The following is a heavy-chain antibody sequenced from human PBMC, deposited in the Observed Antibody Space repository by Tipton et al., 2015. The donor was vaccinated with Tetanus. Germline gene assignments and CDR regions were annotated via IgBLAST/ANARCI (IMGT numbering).Heavy chain of an antibody. CDR1: GGSFSNYF. V-gene: IGHV4-34*01. CDR2: ISPSGNT. Sequence: GLVKPSETLSLTCAVYGGSFSNYFWRWIRQPPGKGLEWIGEISPSGNTNYNPSLKSRVTISTDKSKNQVSLRLNSVTAADTAVYFCARTPDYYYGMDVWGQGTTVTVSS. CDR3: ARTPDYYYGMDV. J-gene: IGHJ6*02.